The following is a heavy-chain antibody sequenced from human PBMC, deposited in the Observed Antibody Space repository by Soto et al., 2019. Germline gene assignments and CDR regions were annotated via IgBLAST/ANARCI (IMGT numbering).Heavy chain of an antibody. V-gene: IGHV5-10-1*01. CDR3: ASRNCGGDCYSHFDS. D-gene: IGHD2-21*02. CDR2: IDPNDSET. J-gene: IGHJ4*02. CDR1: GYRLSRYR. Sequence: GASLKIYRKGSGYRLSRYRISWVRKMPGKGLEWMGRIDPNDSETKYSPSFEGQVTISADRSINTAYLEWSSLKAADTAMYYCASRNCGGDCYSHFDSWGQGALVTVSS.